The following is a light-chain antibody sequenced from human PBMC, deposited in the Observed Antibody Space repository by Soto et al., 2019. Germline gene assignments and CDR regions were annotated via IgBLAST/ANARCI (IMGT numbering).Light chain of an antibody. CDR1: QNISNY. CDR2: DVS. Sequence: IVLIQSPATLSVSPGERATLSCRASQNISNYLIWYQQKPGQAPRLLIYDVSNRATDIPARFSGSGSGTDFTLTISRLEPEDFAVYYCQQYGSSPITFGQGTRLEIK. CDR3: QQYGSSPIT. V-gene: IGKV3-20*01. J-gene: IGKJ5*01.